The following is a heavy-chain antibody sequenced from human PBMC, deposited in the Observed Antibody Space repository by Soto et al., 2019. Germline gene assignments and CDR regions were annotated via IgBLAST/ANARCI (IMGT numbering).Heavy chain of an antibody. CDR3: ASEMRGAAAGVKWFGS. V-gene: IGHV1-46*01. CDR2: INPSGGST. D-gene: IGHD6-13*01. CDR1: GYTFTSYY. J-gene: IGHJ5*01. Sequence: CASVNRSCTASGYTFTSYYMHWVRQAPGQGLEWMGIINPSGGSTSYAQKFQGRVTMTRDTSTSTVYMELSSLRSEDTAVYYCASEMRGAAAGVKWFGSWGQGSSVIVCS.